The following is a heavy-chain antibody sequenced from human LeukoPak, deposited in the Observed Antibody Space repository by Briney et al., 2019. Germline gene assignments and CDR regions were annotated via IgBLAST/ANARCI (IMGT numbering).Heavy chain of an antibody. CDR2: ISAYNGNT. Sequence: GASVKVSCKASGYTFTSYGISWVRQAPGQGLEWMGWISAYNGNTNYAQKLQGRVTMTTDTSTSTAYMELRSLRSDDTAVYYCARGKPGYYDFWSGYLEYYYYYYMDVWGKGTTVTVSS. V-gene: IGHV1-18*01. CDR1: GYTFTSYG. D-gene: IGHD3-3*01. J-gene: IGHJ6*03. CDR3: ARGKPGYYDFWSGYLEYYYYYYMDV.